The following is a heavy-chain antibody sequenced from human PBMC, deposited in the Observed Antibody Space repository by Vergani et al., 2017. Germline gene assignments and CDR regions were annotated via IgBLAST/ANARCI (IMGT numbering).Heavy chain of an antibody. CDR1: GFTFSSYW. Sequence: VQLVESGGGLVKPGGSLRLSCAASGFTFSSYWMHWVRQAPGKGLVWVSRINSDGSSTSYADSVKGRFTISRDNAKNTLYLQMNSLRAEDTAVYYCARDLGYCSSTSCQYGMDVWGQGTTVTVSS. J-gene: IGHJ6*02. V-gene: IGHV3-74*01. CDR3: ARDLGYCSSTSCQYGMDV. CDR2: INSDGSST. D-gene: IGHD2-2*01.